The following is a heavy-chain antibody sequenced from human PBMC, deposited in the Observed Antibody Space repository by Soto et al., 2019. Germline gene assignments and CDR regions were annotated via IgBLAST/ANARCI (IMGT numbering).Heavy chain of an antibody. Sequence: ASVKVSCKASGYTFTSYGISWVRQAPGQGLEWMGWISAYNGNTNYAQKLQGRVTMTTDTSTSTAYMERRSLRSDDTAVYYCARGGGWSGGSCYSLHYYYGMDVWGQRTTVTVSS. CDR3: ARGGGWSGGSCYSLHYYYGMDV. V-gene: IGHV1-18*01. D-gene: IGHD2-15*01. CDR1: GYTFTSYG. J-gene: IGHJ6*02. CDR2: ISAYNGNT.